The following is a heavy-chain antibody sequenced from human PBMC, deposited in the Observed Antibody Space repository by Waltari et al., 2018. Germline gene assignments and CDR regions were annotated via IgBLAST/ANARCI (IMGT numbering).Heavy chain of an antibody. D-gene: IGHD7-27*01. J-gene: IGHJ5*02. CDR2: IYSGGST. CDR1: GFTVSSNY. Sequence: EVQLVESGGGLIQPGGSLRLSCAASGFTVSSNYMSWVRQAPGKGLGWVSVIYSGGSTYYADSVKGRFTISRDNSKNTMYLQMNSLRAEDTAVYYCARDSYLGWFDPWGQGTLVTVSS. CDR3: ARDSYLGWFDP. V-gene: IGHV3-53*01.